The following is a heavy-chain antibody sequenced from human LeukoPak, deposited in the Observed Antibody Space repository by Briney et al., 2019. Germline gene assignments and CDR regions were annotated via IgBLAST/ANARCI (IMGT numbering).Heavy chain of an antibody. D-gene: IGHD3-3*01. CDR1: GGSISSYY. Sequence: SETLSLTCTVSGGSISSYYWSWIRQPAGKGLEWIGRIYTSGSTNYNPSLKSRVTMSVDTSKNQFSLKLSSVTAADTAVYYCARAKSDFWSLDAFDIWGQGTMVTVSS. CDR3: ARAKSDFWSLDAFDI. V-gene: IGHV4-4*07. J-gene: IGHJ3*02. CDR2: IYTSGST.